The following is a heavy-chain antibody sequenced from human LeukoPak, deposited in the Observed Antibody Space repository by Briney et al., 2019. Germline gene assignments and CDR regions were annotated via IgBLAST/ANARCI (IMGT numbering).Heavy chain of an antibody. Sequence: GGSLRLSCAASGFTFSTYAMSWVRQAPGKGLEWVSAISGSGGSTYYADSVKGRFTISRDNSKNTLYLQMNSLRAEDTAVYYCAKVRGYSYVGSAFDIWGQGTMVTVSS. CDR3: AKVRGYSYVGSAFDI. CDR1: GFTFSTYA. J-gene: IGHJ3*02. CDR2: ISGSGGST. V-gene: IGHV3-23*01. D-gene: IGHD5-18*01.